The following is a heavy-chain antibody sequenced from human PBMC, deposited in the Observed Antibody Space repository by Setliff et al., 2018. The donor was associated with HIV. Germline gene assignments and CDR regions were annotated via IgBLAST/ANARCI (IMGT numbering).Heavy chain of an antibody. Sequence: SETLSLTCAVSGYSINSGYYWGWIRQPAGKGLEWIGRIYTSGSTNYNPSLKSRVTISVDTSKNQFSLKLSSVTAADTAVYYCARDGMVRGSKAFGYWGQGTLVTVSS. D-gene: IGHD3-10*01. J-gene: IGHJ4*02. CDR2: IYTSGST. CDR1: GYSINSGYY. V-gene: IGHV4-61*02. CDR3: ARDGMVRGSKAFGY.